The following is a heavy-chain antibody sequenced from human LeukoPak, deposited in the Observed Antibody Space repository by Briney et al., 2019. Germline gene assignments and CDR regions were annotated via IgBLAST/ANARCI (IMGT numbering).Heavy chain of an antibody. Sequence: PSETLSLTCTVSGGSISSYYWSWIRQPPGKGLEWIGYIYYSGSTNYNPPLKRRVTISVDTSKNQFSLKLSSVTAADTAVYYCAKEKRGGSYPYYYMDVWGKGTTVTVSS. CDR3: AKEKRGGSYPYYYMDV. V-gene: IGHV4-59*01. CDR1: GGSISSYY. D-gene: IGHD1-26*01. J-gene: IGHJ6*03. CDR2: IYYSGST.